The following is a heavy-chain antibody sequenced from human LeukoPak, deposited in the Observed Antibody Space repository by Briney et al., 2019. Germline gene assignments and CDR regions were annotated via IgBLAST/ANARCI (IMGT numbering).Heavy chain of an antibody. CDR1: GGSIQTYY. D-gene: IGHD3-3*01. CDR2: IYYSGHT. Sequence: SETLSLTCTVSGGSIQTYYWSWIRQPPGKGLEYIGNIYYSGHTDYNPSLKSRVTISVDTSKNQFSLKLTSVTAADTAVYYCARSYYNYWSGARAGYFYMDVWGKGTTVTVSS. CDR3: ARSYYNYWSGARAGYFYMDV. J-gene: IGHJ6*03. V-gene: IGHV4-59*01.